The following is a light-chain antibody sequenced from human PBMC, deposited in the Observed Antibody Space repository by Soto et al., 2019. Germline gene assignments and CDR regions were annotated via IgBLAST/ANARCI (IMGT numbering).Light chain of an antibody. CDR1: QTISSN. J-gene: IGKJ1*01. CDR3: QQSYRTPWT. V-gene: IGKV1-39*01. CDR2: AAS. Sequence: DIQMTQSPSSLSASVGDRVTITCRASQTISSNLNWYQQKPGKAPKLLIYAASTLQSGVPARFSGSGSGTDFTLIISSLQPEDFAIYYCQQSYRTPWTFGPGTKVDIK.